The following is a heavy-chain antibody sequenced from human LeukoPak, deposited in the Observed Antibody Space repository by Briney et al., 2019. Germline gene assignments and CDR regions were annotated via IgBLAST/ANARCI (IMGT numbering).Heavy chain of an antibody. CDR2: INWNGGST. D-gene: IGHD1-1*01. CDR3: ARADWNLYFDY. Sequence: GGSLRLSCAASGFTFDDYGMSWVRQAPGKGLEWVSGINWNGGSTGYADFVKGRFTISRDNAKNSLYLQMNSLRAEDTALYYCARADWNLYFDYWGQGTLVTVSS. CDR1: GFTFDDYG. J-gene: IGHJ4*02. V-gene: IGHV3-20*04.